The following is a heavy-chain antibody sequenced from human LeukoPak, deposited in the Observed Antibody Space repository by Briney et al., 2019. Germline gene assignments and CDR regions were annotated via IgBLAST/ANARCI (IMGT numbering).Heavy chain of an antibody. Sequence: SETLSVTCTVSGGSISSSSYYWGWIRQPPGKGLEWIGSIYYSGSTYYNPSLKSRVTISVDTSKNQFSLKLSSVTAADTAVYYCASVLLRLLDYWGQGTLVTVSS. V-gene: IGHV4-39*01. D-gene: IGHD4-17*01. CDR2: IYYSGST. CDR3: ASVLLRLLDY. J-gene: IGHJ4*02. CDR1: GGSISSSSYY.